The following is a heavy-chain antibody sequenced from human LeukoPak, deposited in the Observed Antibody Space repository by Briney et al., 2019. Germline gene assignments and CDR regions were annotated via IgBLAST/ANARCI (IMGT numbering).Heavy chain of an antibody. Sequence: PSETLSLTCTVSGGPISSGGYYWSWIRQHPGKGLEWMGYIYYSGSTNYNPSLKSRVTISIDTSKNQFSLKLSSVTAADTAVYYCARESLSGNYYGMDVWGQGTTVTVSS. V-gene: IGHV4-61*08. CDR1: GGPISSGGYY. J-gene: IGHJ6*02. D-gene: IGHD2/OR15-2a*01. CDR2: IYYSGST. CDR3: ARESLSGNYYGMDV.